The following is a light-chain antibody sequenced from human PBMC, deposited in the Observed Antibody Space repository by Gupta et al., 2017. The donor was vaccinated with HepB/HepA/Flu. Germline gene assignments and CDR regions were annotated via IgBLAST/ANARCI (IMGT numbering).Light chain of an antibody. CDR2: DNN. CDR3: GTWDNTLNIYV. J-gene: IGLJ1*01. CDR1: SSNIGTNY. V-gene: IGLV1-51*01. Sequence: QSVLTQPPSVSAAPGQKVNISCSGNSSNIGTNYVSWYQQLPGTAPKFLIYDNNKRPSGIPDRFSGSKSGTSATLGITGLQTGDEADYYCGTWDNTLNIYVFGTGTKVTVL.